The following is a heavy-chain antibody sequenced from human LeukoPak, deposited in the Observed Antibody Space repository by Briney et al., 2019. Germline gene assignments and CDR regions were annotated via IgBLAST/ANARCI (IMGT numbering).Heavy chain of an antibody. CDR3: AREVDIVVVPGRGYYYYGMDV. Sequence: PGGSLRLSCAASGFTFSNYAMNWVRQAPGKGLEWVSYISSSSTSTIYYAVSVKGRFTISRDNAKNSLYLQMNSLRDEDTAVYYCAREVDIVVVPGRGYYYYGMDVWGQGTTVTVSS. CDR2: ISSSSTSTI. V-gene: IGHV3-48*02. D-gene: IGHD2-15*01. J-gene: IGHJ6*02. CDR1: GFTFSNYA.